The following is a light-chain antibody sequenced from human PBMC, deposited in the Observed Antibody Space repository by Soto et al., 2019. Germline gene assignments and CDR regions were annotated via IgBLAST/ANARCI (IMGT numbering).Light chain of an antibody. V-gene: IGKV2-28*01. CDR3: MQALQTPPT. Sequence: DTVMTQSPLSLPVTPGEPASISCWSSQSLLHTDGYNYLDWYLQKPGQSPQLLIYLGSYRASGVPDRFSGSGSRTDFTLKISRVEAEDVGVYYCMQALQTPPTFGHGTKLEI. CDR2: LGS. J-gene: IGKJ1*01. CDR1: QSLLHTDGYNY.